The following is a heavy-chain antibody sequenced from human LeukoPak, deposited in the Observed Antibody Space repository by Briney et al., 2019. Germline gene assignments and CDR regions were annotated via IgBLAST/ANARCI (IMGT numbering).Heavy chain of an antibody. CDR2: IYTSGST. CDR3: ARGTVTYNWFDP. V-gene: IGHV4-61*02. CDR1: GGSISSGSYY. D-gene: IGHD4-17*01. Sequence: SETLSLTCTVSGGSISSGSYYWSWIRQPAGKGLEWIGRIYTSGSTNYNPSLKSRVTISVDTSKNQFSLKLSSVTAADTAVYYCARGTVTYNWFDPWGQGTLVIVSS. J-gene: IGHJ5*02.